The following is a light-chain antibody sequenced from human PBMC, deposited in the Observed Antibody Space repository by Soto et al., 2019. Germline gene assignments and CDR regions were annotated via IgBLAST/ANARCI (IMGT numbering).Light chain of an antibody. CDR2: GAS. V-gene: IGKV3-15*01. J-gene: IGKJ1*01. Sequence: EIVMTQSPATLSVSPGERATLSCRASQTVGSNLAWYQQKPGQVPRLLIYGASTRATGIPARFSGSGSGTECTLTISSGERVDFAVGYSQLYNSRPRTFGQGTNVEIK. CDR1: QTVGSN. CDR3: QLYNSRPRT.